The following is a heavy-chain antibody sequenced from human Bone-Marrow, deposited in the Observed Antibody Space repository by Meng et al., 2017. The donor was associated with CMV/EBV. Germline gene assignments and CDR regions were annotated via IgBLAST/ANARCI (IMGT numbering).Heavy chain of an antibody. Sequence: QLLECRGGLIQPGGSLRLPFAASGFTVSSNYMGWVRQAPGKGLEWVSVIYSGGSTYYADSVKGRFTISRDNSKNTLYLQMNSLRAEDTAVYYCAREADNNWFDPWGQGTLVTVSS. CDR1: GFTVSSNY. J-gene: IGHJ5*02. CDR3: AREADNNWFDP. V-gene: IGHV3-53*01. CDR2: IYSGGST.